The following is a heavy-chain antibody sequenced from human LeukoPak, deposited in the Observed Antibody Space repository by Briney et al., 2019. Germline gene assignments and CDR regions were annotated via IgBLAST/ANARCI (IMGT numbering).Heavy chain of an antibody. CDR3: ARRRCSSTSCYRDYYYYMDV. V-gene: IGHV4-34*01. D-gene: IGHD2-2*02. Sequence: GSLRLSCEASGFTFDNYWMSWVRQAPGKGLEWIGEINHSGSTNYNPSLKSRVTISVDTSKNQFSLKLSSVTAADTAVYYCARRRCSSTSCYRDYYYYMDVWGKGTTVTVSS. J-gene: IGHJ6*03. CDR2: INHSGST. CDR1: GFTFDNYW.